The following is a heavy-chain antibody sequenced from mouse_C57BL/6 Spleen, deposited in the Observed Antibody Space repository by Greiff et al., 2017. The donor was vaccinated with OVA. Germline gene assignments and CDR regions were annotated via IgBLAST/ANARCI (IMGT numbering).Heavy chain of an antibody. J-gene: IGHJ1*03. CDR1: GFTFSDYY. CDR3: ARDHYYGSSSGYFDV. Sequence: EVQRVESEGGLVQPGSSMKLSCTASGFTFSDYYMAWVRQVPEKGLEWVANINYDGSSTYYLDSLKSRFIISRDNAKNILYLQMSSLKSEDTATYYCARDHYYGSSSGYFDVWGTGTTVTVSS. D-gene: IGHD1-1*01. V-gene: IGHV5-16*01. CDR2: INYDGSST.